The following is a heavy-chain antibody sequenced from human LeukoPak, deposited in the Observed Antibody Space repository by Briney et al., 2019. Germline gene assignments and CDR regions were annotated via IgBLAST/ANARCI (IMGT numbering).Heavy chain of an antibody. CDR3: ARFGYYYDSSGFQDYYYGMDV. V-gene: IGHV1-2*02. J-gene: IGHJ6*02. CDR1: GYTFTGYY. D-gene: IGHD3-22*01. CDR2: INPNSGGT. Sequence: ASVKVSCKASGYTFTGYYMHWVRQAPGQGLEWMGWINPNSGGTNYAQKFQGRVTMTRDTSISTAYMELSSLRSEDTAVYYCARFGYYYDSSGFQDYYYGMDVWGQGTTVTVSS.